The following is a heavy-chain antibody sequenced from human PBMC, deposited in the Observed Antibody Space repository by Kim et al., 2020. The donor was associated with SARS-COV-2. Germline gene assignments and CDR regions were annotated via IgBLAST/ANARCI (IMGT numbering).Heavy chain of an antibody. Sequence: ASVKVSCKASGYTFTSYYMHWVRQAPGQGLEWMGIINPSGGSTSYAQKFQGRVTMTRDTSTSTVYMELSSLRSEDTAVYYCASYGLRFLVYPIYGMDVWGQGTTVTVSS. CDR3: ASYGLRFLVYPIYGMDV. J-gene: IGHJ6*02. CDR2: INPSGGST. CDR1: GYTFTSYY. V-gene: IGHV1-46*01. D-gene: IGHD3-3*01.